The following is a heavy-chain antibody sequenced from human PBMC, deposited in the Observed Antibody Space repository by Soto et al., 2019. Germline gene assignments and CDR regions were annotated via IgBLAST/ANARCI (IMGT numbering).Heavy chain of an antibody. V-gene: IGHV1-69*14. CDR2: IIPIFGTA. J-gene: IGHJ6*02. CDR3: TTADVSGYDAGFHSYYGMDV. D-gene: IGHD5-12*01. CDR1: GGTFSSYA. Sequence: QVQLVQSGAEVKKPGSSVKVSCKASGGTFSSYAISWVRQAPGQGLEWMGGIIPIFGTANYAQKFQGRVTITADKSTSTAYMELSSLRSEDTAVYYCTTADVSGYDAGFHSYYGMDVWGQGTTVTVSS.